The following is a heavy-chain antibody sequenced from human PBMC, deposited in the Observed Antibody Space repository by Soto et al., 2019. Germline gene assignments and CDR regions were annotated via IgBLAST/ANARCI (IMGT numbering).Heavy chain of an antibody. D-gene: IGHD7-27*01. V-gene: IGHV1-46*01. Sequence: ASVKVSCKASGYTFSNYYIHWVRQAPGQGLEWMGVINPSGVSTTYAQNFQGRVTMTRDTSTSTVYMELISLRFDDTAVYYCARLGTTYYYGMDVWGQGTTVTVSS. CDR3: ARLGTTYYYGMDV. CDR1: GYTFSNYY. J-gene: IGHJ6*02. CDR2: INPSGVST.